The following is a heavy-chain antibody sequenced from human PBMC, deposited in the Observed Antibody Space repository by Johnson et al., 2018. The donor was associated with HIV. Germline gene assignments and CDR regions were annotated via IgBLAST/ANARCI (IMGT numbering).Heavy chain of an antibody. CDR3: AKAREYDSTGHDAFDI. CDR1: GFTFSSYG. Sequence: QVQLVESGGGVVQPGGSLRLSCAASGFTFSSYGMHWVRQAPGQGLAWVAFIRYDGSNKYYADSVKGRFIISRDNSKHTLYLQMNSLRAEDTDVYYCAKAREYDSTGHDAFDIWGQGTMVTVSS. D-gene: IGHD3-22*01. CDR2: IRYDGSNK. J-gene: IGHJ3*02. V-gene: IGHV3-30*02.